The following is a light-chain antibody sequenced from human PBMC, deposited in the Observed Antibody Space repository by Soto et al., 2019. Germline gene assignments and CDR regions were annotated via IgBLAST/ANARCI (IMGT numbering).Light chain of an antibody. CDR3: QQSFTTPLYT. CDR1: QSISSY. CDR2: AAS. Sequence: DIQVTQSPSSLSASVGDRVTITCRTSQSISSYLNWYQQKAGKDPKLLIYAASSLQSGVPSRFSGSGSGTDFTLTISSLQPEDFATYFCQQSFTTPLYTFGQGTRLEIK. V-gene: IGKV1-39*01. J-gene: IGKJ2*01.